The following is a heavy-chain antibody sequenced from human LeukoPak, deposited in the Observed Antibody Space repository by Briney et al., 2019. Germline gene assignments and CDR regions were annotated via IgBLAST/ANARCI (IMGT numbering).Heavy chain of an antibody. Sequence: GESLKISCKGSGYSFTNFWIGWVRQMPGKGLEWMGIIYPGDSDTRYSPSFQGQVTISADKSISTAYVQWSSLKASDTAIYYCAKPRRVAAGNSAFDIWGQGTMVTVSS. V-gene: IGHV5-51*01. CDR1: GYSFTNFW. CDR3: AKPRRVAAGNSAFDI. D-gene: IGHD1-7*01. CDR2: IYPGDSDT. J-gene: IGHJ3*02.